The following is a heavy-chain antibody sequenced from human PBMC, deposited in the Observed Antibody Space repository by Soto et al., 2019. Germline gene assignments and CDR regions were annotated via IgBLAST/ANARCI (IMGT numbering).Heavy chain of an antibody. CDR2: ISGSGGST. Sequence: EVQLLESGGGLVQPGGSLRLSCAASGFTFSSYAMSWVRQAPGKGLEWVSGISGSGGSTYYADSVKGRFTISRDNSKNMLYLQTNSLRAEDTAVYYCAKGRGYNYGYDAMDVWGQGTTVTVSS. CDR3: AKGRGYNYGYDAMDV. J-gene: IGHJ6*02. V-gene: IGHV3-23*01. CDR1: GFTFSSYA. D-gene: IGHD5-18*01.